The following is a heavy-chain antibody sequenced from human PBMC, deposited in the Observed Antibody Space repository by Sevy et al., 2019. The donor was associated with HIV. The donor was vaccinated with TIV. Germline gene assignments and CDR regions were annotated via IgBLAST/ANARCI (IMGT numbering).Heavy chain of an antibody. CDR1: GFTFSNYW. CDR2: INSDGSST. CDR3: ARDLYVGRSGSPVNY. Sequence: GGSLRLSCAASGFTFSNYWMHWVRQAPGKGLVWVSRINSDGSSTSYADSVKGRFTISRDNAKNTLFLQMNSLRVEDTAVFYWARDLYVGRSGSPVNYWGQGTLVTVSS. D-gene: IGHD6-13*01. J-gene: IGHJ4*02. V-gene: IGHV3-74*01.